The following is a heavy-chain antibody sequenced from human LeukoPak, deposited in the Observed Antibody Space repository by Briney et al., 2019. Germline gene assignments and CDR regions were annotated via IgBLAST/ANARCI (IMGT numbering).Heavy chain of an antibody. Sequence: GGSLRLSCAASGFTFDDSGMSWVRQAPGKGLEWVSAISGSGGSTYYADSVKGRFTISRDNSKNTLYLQMNSLRAEDTAVYYCAKERVATTNAEFDYWGQGTLVAVSS. CDR2: ISGSGGST. CDR1: GFTFDDSG. J-gene: IGHJ4*02. CDR3: AKERVATTNAEFDY. V-gene: IGHV3-23*01. D-gene: IGHD5-12*01.